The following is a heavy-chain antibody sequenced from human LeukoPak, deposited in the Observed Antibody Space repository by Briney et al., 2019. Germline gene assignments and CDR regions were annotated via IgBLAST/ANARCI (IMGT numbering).Heavy chain of an antibody. CDR1: GFTFSSYA. Sequence: PGGSLRLSCAASGFTFSSYAMHWVRQAPGKGLEYVSAISGDGGTTYYPNSVKGRFTISRDNSKNTLYLQMNSLRAEDTAAYYCAKNGARWLQLYYFDYWGQGTLVTVSS. D-gene: IGHD5-24*01. J-gene: IGHJ4*02. CDR3: AKNGARWLQLYYFDY. V-gene: IGHV3-64*01. CDR2: ISGDGGTT.